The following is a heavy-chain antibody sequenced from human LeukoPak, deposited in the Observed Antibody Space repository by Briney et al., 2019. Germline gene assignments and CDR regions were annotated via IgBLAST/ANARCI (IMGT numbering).Heavy chain of an antibody. CDR2: IWHDGSNA. Sequence: GRSLDLSGAASGFTFGNYGMHWVRQAPGKGLEWVAVIWHDGSNAFYADSVKGRFTISRDNSKNTLYLQMNSLRAEDTAVYYYARDGVNCSGAGCYSFFAFDIWGQGAIV. V-gene: IGHV3-33*01. D-gene: IGHD2-15*01. CDR1: GFTFGNYG. CDR3: ARDGVNCSGAGCYSFFAFDI. J-gene: IGHJ3*02.